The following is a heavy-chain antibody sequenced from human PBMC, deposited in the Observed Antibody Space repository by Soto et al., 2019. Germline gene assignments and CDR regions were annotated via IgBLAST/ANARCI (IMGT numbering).Heavy chain of an antibody. V-gene: IGHV4-34*01. Sequence: SETLSLTCAVYGGSFSGYYWSWIRQPPGKGLEWIGEINHSGSTNYNPSLKSRVTISVDTSKNQFSLKLSSVTAADTAVYYCARGRNDFWSGRFYYFDYWGQGTLVTVSS. CDR3: ARGRNDFWSGRFYYFDY. CDR1: GGSFSGYY. CDR2: INHSGST. J-gene: IGHJ4*02. D-gene: IGHD3-3*01.